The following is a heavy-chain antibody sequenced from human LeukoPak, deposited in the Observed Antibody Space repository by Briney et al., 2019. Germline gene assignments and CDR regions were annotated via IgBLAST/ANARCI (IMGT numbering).Heavy chain of an antibody. J-gene: IGHJ4*02. D-gene: IGHD1-7*01. Sequence: SGPTLVNPTQTLTLTFTFSEFSLSTSGMCVSWIRQPPGKALEWLARIDWDDDKYYRTSLKTRLTISKDTSKNQVVLTMTNMDPVDTATYYCARTNSITGTNPFDYWGQGTLVTVSS. V-gene: IGHV2-70*11. CDR1: EFSLSTSGMC. CDR3: ARTNSITGTNPFDY. CDR2: IDWDDDK.